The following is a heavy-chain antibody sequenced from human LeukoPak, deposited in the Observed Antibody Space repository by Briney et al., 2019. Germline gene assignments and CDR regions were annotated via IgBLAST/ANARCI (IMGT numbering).Heavy chain of an antibody. D-gene: IGHD3-10*01. J-gene: IGHJ4*02. CDR3: VLLSLTPG. V-gene: IGHV3-74*01. CDR1: GFTLSSYA. CDR2: INSDGSTS. Sequence: GGSLRLSCAASGFTLSSYAIHWVRQAPGKGLVWVSRINSDGSTSDYADSVKGRFTISRDNAKNTLYLQMNSLRAEDTAVYYCVLLSLTPGWGQGTLVTVSS.